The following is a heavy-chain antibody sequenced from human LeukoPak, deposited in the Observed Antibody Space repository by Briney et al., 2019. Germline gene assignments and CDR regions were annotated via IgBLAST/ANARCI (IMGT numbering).Heavy chain of an antibody. CDR3: ARLTLPHYYYMDV. Sequence: PSETLSLTCTVSGGSISSSSYYWGWIRQPPGKGLEWIGSIYYSGSTYYNPSLKSRVTISVDTSKNQFSLKLSSVTAADTAVYYCARLTLPHYYYMDVWGKGTTVTVSS. CDR1: GGSISSSSYY. V-gene: IGHV4-39*07. J-gene: IGHJ6*03. CDR2: IYYSGST.